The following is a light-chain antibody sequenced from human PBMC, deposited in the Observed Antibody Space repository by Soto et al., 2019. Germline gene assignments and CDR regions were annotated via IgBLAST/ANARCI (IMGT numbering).Light chain of an antibody. CDR1: QSLVHSDGIAY. CDR2: KVS. V-gene: IGKV2-30*02. Sequence: DIVMTQAPLSLPVTPGEPASISCRSNQSLVHSDGIAYFSWFQQRPGRSPRRLIYKVSNRDSGVPARFSGSGSGTDFALKISRVEAEDVGVYYCMQGTHWPITLGQGTRLEIK. CDR3: MQGTHWPIT. J-gene: IGKJ5*01.